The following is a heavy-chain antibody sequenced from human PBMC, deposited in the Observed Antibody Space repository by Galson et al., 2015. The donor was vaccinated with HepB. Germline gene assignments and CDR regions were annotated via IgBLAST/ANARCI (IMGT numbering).Heavy chain of an antibody. CDR3: ARAGADNWFDP. D-gene: IGHD3-10*01. Sequence: SVKVSCKASGGTFSSYAISWVRQAPGQGLEWMGRIIPILGITNYAQKFQGRVTITADKSTSTAYMELSSLRSEDTAVYYCARAGADNWFDPWGQGTLVTVSS. V-gene: IGHV1-69*04. CDR2: IIPILGIT. J-gene: IGHJ5*02. CDR1: GGTFSSYA.